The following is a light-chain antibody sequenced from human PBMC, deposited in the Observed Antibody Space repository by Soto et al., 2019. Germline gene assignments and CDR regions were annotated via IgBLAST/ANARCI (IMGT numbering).Light chain of an antibody. CDR2: EDN. Sequence: NFMLTQPHSVSESPGKTVIISCTRSSGSIASNYVQWYQQRPGSSPTTVIYEDNQRPSGVPDRFSGSIDSSSNSASLTISGLETEDEADYFCQSYDATNQVFGGGTK. CDR3: QSYDATNQV. J-gene: IGLJ3*02. CDR1: SGSIASNY. V-gene: IGLV6-57*01.